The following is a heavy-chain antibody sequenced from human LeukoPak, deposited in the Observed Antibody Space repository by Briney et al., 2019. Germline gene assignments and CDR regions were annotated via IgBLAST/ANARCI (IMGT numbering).Heavy chain of an antibody. Sequence: SETLSLTCTVSGGSLSSYYWSWIRQPPGKGLEWIGYIYYSGSTNYNPSLKSRVTISVDTSKNQFSLKLSSVTAADTAVYYCARFRGLPAAMSEGWFDPWGQGTLVTVSS. CDR3: ARFRGLPAAMSEGWFDP. V-gene: IGHV4-59*08. J-gene: IGHJ5*02. CDR2: IYYSGST. CDR1: GGSLSSYY. D-gene: IGHD2-2*01.